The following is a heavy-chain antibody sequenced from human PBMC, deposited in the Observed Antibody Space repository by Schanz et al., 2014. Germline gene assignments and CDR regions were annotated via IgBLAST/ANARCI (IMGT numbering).Heavy chain of an antibody. Sequence: QVQLVESGGGVVQPGRSLRLSCAASGFTFSGYGMHWVRQAPGKGLEWVAIISYDGRHKNYADSVKGRFTISRDNSKNTLHLQMNSLRVEDTAVYFCAKDRWRATVMVDAFDIWGQGTKVTVSS. J-gene: IGHJ3*02. V-gene: IGHV3-30*18. D-gene: IGHD4-4*01. CDR1: GFTFSGYG. CDR2: ISYDGRHK. CDR3: AKDRWRATVMVDAFDI.